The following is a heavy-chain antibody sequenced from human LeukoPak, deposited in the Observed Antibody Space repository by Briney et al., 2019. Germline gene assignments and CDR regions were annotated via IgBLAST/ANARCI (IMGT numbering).Heavy chain of an antibody. D-gene: IGHD6-6*01. CDR3: ALSSSPLRPDY. V-gene: IGHV1-46*01. CDR1: GYTFTSYY. CDR2: INPSGGST. Sequence: GASVKVSCKASGYTFTSYYMHWVRQAPGQGLEWMGIINPSGGSTSYAQKFQGRVTMTRDTSTSTVYMELSSLSSEDTAVYYCALSSSPLRPDYWGQGTLVTVSS. J-gene: IGHJ4*02.